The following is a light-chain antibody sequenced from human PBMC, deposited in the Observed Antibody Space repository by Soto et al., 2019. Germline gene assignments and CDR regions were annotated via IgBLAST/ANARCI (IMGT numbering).Light chain of an antibody. V-gene: IGKV3-20*01. J-gene: IGKJ2*01. Sequence: EIVLTQSPGTLSWSPGERATLSCRASQSVSSAYLAWYQHKPGQAPRLLIYGASNRATGIPDRFSGSGSGTDFTLTISRLEPEDFAVYFCQQYRRSPPFTFGQGTKVEIK. CDR3: QQYRRSPPFT. CDR2: GAS. CDR1: QSVSSAY.